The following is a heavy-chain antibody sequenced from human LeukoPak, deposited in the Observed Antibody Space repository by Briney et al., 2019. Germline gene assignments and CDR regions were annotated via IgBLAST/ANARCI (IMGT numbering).Heavy chain of an antibody. V-gene: IGHV1-3*01. CDR1: GYTFTSYA. CDR3: ARDPSVNAFDI. J-gene: IGHJ3*02. Sequence: ASVKVSCKASGYTFTSYAMHWVRQAPGQRLEWMGWINAGNGNTKYSQKFQGRVTITRDTSASTAYMELSSLRSEDTAAYYCARDPSVNAFDIWGQGTMVTVSS. CDR2: INAGNGNT.